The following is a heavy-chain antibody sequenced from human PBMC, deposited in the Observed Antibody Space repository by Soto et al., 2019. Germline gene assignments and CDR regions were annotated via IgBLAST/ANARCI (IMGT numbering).Heavy chain of an antibody. CDR3: TTLTYGPPAGYYGMDV. D-gene: IGHD2-8*01. J-gene: IGHJ6*02. V-gene: IGHV4-31*03. CDR2: IYYSGST. CDR1: GGSIRSGAYY. Sequence: QVQLQESGPGLVKPSQTLSLTCTVSGGSIRSGAYYWSWIRQHPGKGLEWIGYIYYSGSTYYNPSLKSRVIISLDTSENQFSLRLSSVTAADTAVYYCTTLTYGPPAGYYGMDVWGQGTTVTVSS.